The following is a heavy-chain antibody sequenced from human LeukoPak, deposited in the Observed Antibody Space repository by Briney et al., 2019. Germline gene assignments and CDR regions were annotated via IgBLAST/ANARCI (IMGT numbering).Heavy chain of an antibody. V-gene: IGHV4-34*01. D-gene: IGHD3-9*01. CDR2: INHSGSA. CDR1: GGSFSGYY. J-gene: IGHJ5*02. CDR3: AREQIVLRYFDWLPGWFDP. Sequence: SETLSLTCAVYGGSFSGYYWSWIRQPPGKGLEWIGEINHSGSANYNPSLKSRVTISVDTSKNQFSLKLRSVTAADTAVYYCAREQIVLRYFDWLPGWFDPWGQGTLVTVSS.